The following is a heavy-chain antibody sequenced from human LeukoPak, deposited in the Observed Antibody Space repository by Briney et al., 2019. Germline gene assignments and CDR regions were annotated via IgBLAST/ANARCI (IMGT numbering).Heavy chain of an antibody. J-gene: IGHJ6*02. CDR2: IYYSGST. D-gene: IGHD6-19*01. V-gene: IGHV4-39*01. Sequence: TFSSYAMSWMRQPPGKGLEWIGSIYYSGSTYYNPSLKSRVTISVDTSKNQFSLKLSSVTAADTAVYYCARGRIAVADGMDVWGQGTTVTVSS. CDR1: TFSSYA. CDR3: ARGRIAVADGMDV.